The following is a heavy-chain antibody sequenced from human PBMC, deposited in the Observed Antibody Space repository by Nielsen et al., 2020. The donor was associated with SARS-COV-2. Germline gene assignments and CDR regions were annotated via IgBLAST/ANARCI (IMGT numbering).Heavy chain of an antibody. D-gene: IGHD3-22*01. CDR3: TTYSDSSGYYWKVAFNI. CDR2: IKRKTDGETT. CDR1: GFTFSKAW. V-gene: IGHV3-15*01. J-gene: IGHJ3*02. Sequence: GESLKISCAASGFTFSKAWMSWVRQAPGKGLEWVGRIKRKTDGETTDYAAPVKGRFTISRDDSKDTLYLQMNSLKTEDTAVYYCTTYSDSSGYYWKVAFNIWGQGTMVTVSS.